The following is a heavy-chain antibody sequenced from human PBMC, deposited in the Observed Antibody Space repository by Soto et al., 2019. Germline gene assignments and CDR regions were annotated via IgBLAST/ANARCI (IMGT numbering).Heavy chain of an antibody. V-gene: IGHV4-59*08. J-gene: IGHJ3*02. Sequence: PSETLSLTCTVSGGSISGYYWSWIRQPPGKGLGWIGCIYYSGSTYYNPSLKSRVTISVDTSKNQFSLKLSSVTAADTAVYYCARQSSSWYTFDIWGQGTMVTVSS. CDR2: IYYSGST. D-gene: IGHD6-13*01. CDR3: ARQSSSWYTFDI. CDR1: GGSISGYY.